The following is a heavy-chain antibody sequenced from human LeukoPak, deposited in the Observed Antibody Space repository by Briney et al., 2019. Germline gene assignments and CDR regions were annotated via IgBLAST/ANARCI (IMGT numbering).Heavy chain of an antibody. V-gene: IGHV4-38-2*01. Sequence: PSETLSLTCAVSGYSISSGYYWGWIRQPPGKGLEWIGSIYHRGSTYYNPSLKSRVTVSVDTSKNLFSLKLSSVTAADTAVYYCARGGTVTTEYYYMDVWGKGTTVTVSS. CDR3: ARGGTVTTEYYYMDV. J-gene: IGHJ6*03. CDR1: GYSISSGYY. D-gene: IGHD4-17*01. CDR2: IYHRGST.